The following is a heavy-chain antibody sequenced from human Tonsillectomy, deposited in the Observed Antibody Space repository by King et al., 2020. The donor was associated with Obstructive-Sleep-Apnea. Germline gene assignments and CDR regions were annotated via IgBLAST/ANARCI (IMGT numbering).Heavy chain of an antibody. Sequence: VQLVESGGGLVQPGGSLRLSCAASGFTFSSYAMSWVRQAPGKGLEWGSAISGSGGSTYYADSGKGRFTISRDNSKNTLYLQMNSLRAEDTAVYYCAKHSSSWPYYLNYWGQGTLVTVSS. V-gene: IGHV3-23*04. J-gene: IGHJ4*02. CDR2: ISGSGGST. D-gene: IGHD6-13*01. CDR1: GFTFSSYA. CDR3: AKHSSSWPYYLNY.